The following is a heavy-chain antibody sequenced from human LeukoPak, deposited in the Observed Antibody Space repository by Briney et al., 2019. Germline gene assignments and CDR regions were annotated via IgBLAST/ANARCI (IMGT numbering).Heavy chain of an antibody. V-gene: IGHV3-74*01. Sequence: GGSLRLSCVASGFTFTSYWMHWVRQAPGKGLVWVSRINSDGSSTNYADSVKGRFTISRDNAKNTLYLQVNSLRAEDTAVYFCARGTNYYDSTGMSDWGQGTLVTVSS. D-gene: IGHD3-22*01. J-gene: IGHJ4*02. CDR1: GFTFTSYW. CDR2: INSDGSST. CDR3: ARGTNYYDSTGMSD.